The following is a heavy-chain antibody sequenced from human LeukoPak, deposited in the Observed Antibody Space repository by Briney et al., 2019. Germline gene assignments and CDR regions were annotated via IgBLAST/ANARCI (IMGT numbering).Heavy chain of an antibody. CDR3: ARDLRNRVAAAGTFGY. Sequence: VASVKVSCKASGATFSSYAISWVRQAPGQGLEWMGWISAYNGNTNYAQKLQGRVTMTTDTSTSTAYMELRSLRSDDTAVYYCARDLRNRVAAAGTFGYWGQGTLVTVSS. J-gene: IGHJ4*02. D-gene: IGHD6-13*01. CDR2: ISAYNGNT. V-gene: IGHV1-18*01. CDR1: GATFSSYA.